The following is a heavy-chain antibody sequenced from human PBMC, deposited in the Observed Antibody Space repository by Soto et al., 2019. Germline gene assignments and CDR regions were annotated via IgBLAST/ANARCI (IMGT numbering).Heavy chain of an antibody. CDR2: IAYNGTT. CDR1: GGSFSGYY. Sequence: ASETLSLTCAVYGGSFSGYYWSWIRQPPGKGLEWIGYIAYNGTTTYNPSLKSRVTISLDTSKSRFSLRLTSVTAADTAVYFCARGRYCLTGRCLPNWFDSWGQGALVTVSS. J-gene: IGHJ5*01. CDR3: ARGRYCLTGRCLPNWFDS. V-gene: IGHV4-59*08. D-gene: IGHD7-27*01.